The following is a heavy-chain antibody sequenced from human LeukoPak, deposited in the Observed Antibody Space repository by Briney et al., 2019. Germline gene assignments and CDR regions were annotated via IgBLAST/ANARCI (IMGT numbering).Heavy chain of an antibody. Sequence: QSGGSLRLSCTASGFSFSGHWMHWARQLPGKGLVWVSRISLTGSTTSYADSVKGRFTVSRDNAKNTLYLQANNLRAEDTAVYYCARSVYDSSGYYRVLEYWGQGTLVTVSS. V-gene: IGHV3-74*01. D-gene: IGHD3-22*01. CDR3: ARSVYDSSGYYRVLEY. CDR1: GFSFSGHW. J-gene: IGHJ4*02. CDR2: ISLTGSTT.